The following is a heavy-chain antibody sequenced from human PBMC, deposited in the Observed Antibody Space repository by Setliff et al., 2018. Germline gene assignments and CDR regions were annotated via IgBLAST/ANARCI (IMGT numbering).Heavy chain of an antibody. CDR3: ARAAGYSSSWYHYYYGMDV. Sequence: PSETLSLTCTVSGGSISSSRYYWGWIRQPPGKGLEWIGSINYSGSTYYNPSLKSRVTISVETSKNQFSLKLSSVTAADTAVYYCARAAGYSSSWYHYYYGMDVWGQGTTVTVSS. V-gene: IGHV4-39*01. CDR2: INYSGST. D-gene: IGHD6-13*01. J-gene: IGHJ6*02. CDR1: GGSISSSRYY.